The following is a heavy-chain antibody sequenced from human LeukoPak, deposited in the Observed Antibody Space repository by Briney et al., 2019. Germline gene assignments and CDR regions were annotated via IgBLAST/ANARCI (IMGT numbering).Heavy chain of an antibody. CDR3: ARGRGASIVVVTRDAFDI. D-gene: IGHD2-21*02. J-gene: IGHJ3*02. Sequence: GGSLRLSCAASGFTFSSYGMHWVRQAPGKGLEWVAVISYDGSNKYYADSVKGRFTISRDNSKNTLYLQMNSLRAEDTAVYYCARGRGASIVVVTRDAFDIWGQGTMVTVSS. CDR1: GFTFSSYG. CDR2: ISYDGSNK. V-gene: IGHV3-30*19.